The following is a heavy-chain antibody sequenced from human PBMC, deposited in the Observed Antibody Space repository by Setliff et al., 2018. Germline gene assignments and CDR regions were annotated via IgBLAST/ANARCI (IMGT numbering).Heavy chain of an antibody. Sequence: ASVKVSCKASGYTFTTYAINWVRQAPGQGLEWMGWVHVYTGDTNYAQNLQGRVTMTTDTSTSTVYMEIRSLRSDDTAVYYCARGNYGDPDYWGQGTLVTVS. CDR1: GYTFTTYA. V-gene: IGHV1-18*01. CDR3: ARGNYGDPDY. CDR2: VHVYTGDT. D-gene: IGHD4-17*01. J-gene: IGHJ4*02.